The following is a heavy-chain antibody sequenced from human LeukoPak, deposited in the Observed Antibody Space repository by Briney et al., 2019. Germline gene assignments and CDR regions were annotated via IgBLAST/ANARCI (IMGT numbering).Heavy chain of an antibody. V-gene: IGHV3-7*01. CDR1: AFIFTNYW. D-gene: IGHD2-2*01. CDR3: VRDNCTGTSCHHFDY. J-gene: IGHJ4*02. CDR2: IKEDGSEK. Sequence: GGSLRLSCAVSAFIFTNYWMSWVRQAPGKGLEWVANIKEDGSEKYYVDSVKGRFTISRDNAKNSLYLQMNSLRAEDTAVYYCVRDNCTGTSCHHFDYWGQGTLVTVSS.